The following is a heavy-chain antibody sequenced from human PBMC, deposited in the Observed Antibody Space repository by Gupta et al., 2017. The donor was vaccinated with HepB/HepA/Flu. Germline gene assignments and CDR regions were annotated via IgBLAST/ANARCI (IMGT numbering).Heavy chain of an antibody. D-gene: IGHD3-3*01. V-gene: IGHV3-23*01. CDR1: GFTIGGTA. J-gene: IGHJ6*04. CDR3: TKDLYFGSVLDV. Sequence: EVQLLESGGGLVQPGGSLRLSCVVSGFTIGGTAMNWVRQVPGKGLEWVSGRWREFRDHYADSVRGRFSISRDNSKKTVYRQMNRLRGDDTAFYYCTKDLYFGSVLDVWGKGTMVTVSS. CDR2: RWREFRD.